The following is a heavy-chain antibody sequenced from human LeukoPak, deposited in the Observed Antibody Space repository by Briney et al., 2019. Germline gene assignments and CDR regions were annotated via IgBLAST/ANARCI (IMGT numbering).Heavy chain of an antibody. CDR3: AGGSGVRGRWLRPRFWFDP. CDR2: INHSGST. J-gene: IGHJ5*02. D-gene: IGHD3-10*01. Sequence: SETLSLTCAVYGGSFSGYYWSWIRQPPGKGLEWIGEINHSGSTNYNPSLKSRVTISVDTSKNQFSLKLSSVTAADTAVYYCAGGSGVRGRWLRPRFWFDPWGQGTLVTVSS. CDR1: GGSFSGYY. V-gene: IGHV4-34*01.